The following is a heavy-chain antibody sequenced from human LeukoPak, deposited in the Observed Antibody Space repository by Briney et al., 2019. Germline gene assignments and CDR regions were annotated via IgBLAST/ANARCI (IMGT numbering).Heavy chain of an antibody. J-gene: IGHJ4*02. CDR1: GYSISSGFY. V-gene: IGHV4-38-2*02. D-gene: IGHD2-15*01. Sequence: SETLSLTCTVSGYSISSGFYWGWIRQPPGKGLEWIGNIDDGGNTYYNPSLKSRVTISVDTSKNQFSLKLSSVTAADTAVYYCARATDLSSVVPYYFDYWGQGTLVTVSS. CDR2: IDDGGNT. CDR3: ARATDLSSVVPYYFDY.